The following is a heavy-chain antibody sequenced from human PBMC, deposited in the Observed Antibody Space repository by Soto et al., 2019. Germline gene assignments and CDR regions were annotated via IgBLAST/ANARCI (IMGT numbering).Heavy chain of an antibody. CDR1: GGSMRNYF. CDR2: IHYSGTT. V-gene: IGHV4-59*01. D-gene: IGHD6-13*01. Sequence: SETLSLTCTVSGGSMRNYFWTWIRQPPGKGLEWVGYIHYSGTTSFFPSYNPSLRSRVTISEDTSKNQFSLKLLSVTTADTAVYFCAAGEASSRNLAPYYLDFWGQGTLVTVSS. CDR3: AAGEASSRNLAPYYLDF. J-gene: IGHJ4*02.